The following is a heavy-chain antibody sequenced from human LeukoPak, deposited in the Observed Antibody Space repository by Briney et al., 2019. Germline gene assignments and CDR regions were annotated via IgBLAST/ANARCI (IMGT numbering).Heavy chain of an antibody. J-gene: IGHJ4*02. Sequence: GGSLRLSCAASGFTFSSYGMRWVRQAPGKGLEWVAFIRYDGSNKYYADSVKGRFTISRDNSKNTLYLQMNSLRAEDTAVYYCAKDQPTLYYGDYSHIGYMDVWGQGTLVTVSS. CDR2: IRYDGSNK. D-gene: IGHD4-17*01. CDR3: AKDQPTLYYGDYSHIGYMDV. V-gene: IGHV3-30*02. CDR1: GFTFSSYG.